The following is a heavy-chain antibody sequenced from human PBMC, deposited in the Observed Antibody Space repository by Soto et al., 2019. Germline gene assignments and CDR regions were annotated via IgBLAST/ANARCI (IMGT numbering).Heavy chain of an antibody. J-gene: IGHJ4*02. V-gene: IGHV1-18*01. CDR2: ISAYNGNT. CDR1: VYTFTSYG. Sequence: QVQLVQSGAEVKKPGASVKGACKASVYTFTSYGISWVRQAPGQGREWMGWISAYNGNTNYAQKLQGRVTMTTDTSTSTADMELRSLRSDDTAVYYCARGRNWGSYRLLGYWGQGTLVTVSS. CDR3: ARGRNWGSYRLLGY. D-gene: IGHD3-16*02.